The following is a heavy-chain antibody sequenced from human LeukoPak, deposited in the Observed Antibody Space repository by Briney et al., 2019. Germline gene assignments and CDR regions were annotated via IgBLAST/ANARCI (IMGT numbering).Heavy chain of an antibody. Sequence: GGSLRLPCAASGFTFSDYAMTWVRQVPGKGLEWVSGISGDAENAYYADSVKGRFIISRDNSKNTVYLRMNSLRAEDTAVYFCAKDQSQPFGYVEGAVDFWGQGTGVIVSS. CDR1: GFTFSDYA. V-gene: IGHV3-23*01. J-gene: IGHJ3*01. CDR3: AKDQSQPFGYVEGAVDF. D-gene: IGHD5-12*01. CDR2: ISGDAENA.